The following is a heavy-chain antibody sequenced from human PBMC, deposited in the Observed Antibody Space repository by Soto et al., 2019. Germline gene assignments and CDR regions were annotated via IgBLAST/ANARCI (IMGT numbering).Heavy chain of an antibody. CDR1: GFTFTSYA. J-gene: IGHJ4*02. CDR3: ARVPPWGNSAGDYYIQHYDS. CDR2: INGGSGNT. D-gene: IGHD3-10*01. Sequence: ASVKVSCKSSGFTFTSYAIHWLRQAPGQRPQWMGWINGGSGNTKYSQDFQGRVTFTRDTFAATAYLELSSLRSEDTAVYYCARVPPWGNSAGDYYIQHYDSWGQGTPVTVSS. V-gene: IGHV1-3*01.